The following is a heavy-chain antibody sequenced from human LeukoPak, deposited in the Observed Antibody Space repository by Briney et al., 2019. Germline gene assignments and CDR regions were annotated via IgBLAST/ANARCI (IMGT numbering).Heavy chain of an antibody. CDR2: IYYSGST. Sequence: KPSGTLSLTCTVSGGSISSSSYYWGWTRQPPGKGLEWFGSIYYSGSTYYNPSLKSRATISVDTSKNQFSLKLSSVTAADTAVYYCARRNPFWSGYDDYYYYYMDVWGKGTTVTVSS. J-gene: IGHJ6*03. CDR3: ARRNPFWSGYDDYYYYYMDV. V-gene: IGHV4-39*01. CDR1: GGSISSSSYY. D-gene: IGHD3-3*01.